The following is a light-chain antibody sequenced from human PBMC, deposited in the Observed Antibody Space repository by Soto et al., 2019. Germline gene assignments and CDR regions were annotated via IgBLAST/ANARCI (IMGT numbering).Light chain of an antibody. J-gene: IGLJ1*01. Sequence: QSVLTQPASVSGSPGQSIIISCSGTSSDIGAYDHVAWFQQFPGKTPKLVIYSVSNRPSGVSYRFSGSKSGNTASLTISGLQADDEADYYCISYTVSRSYVFGPGTKLTVL. CDR1: SSDIGAYDH. CDR2: SVS. V-gene: IGLV2-14*01. CDR3: ISYTVSRSYV.